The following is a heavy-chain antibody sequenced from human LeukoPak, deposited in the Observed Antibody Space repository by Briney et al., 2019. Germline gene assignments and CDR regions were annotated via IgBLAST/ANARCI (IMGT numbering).Heavy chain of an antibody. V-gene: IGHV3-21*01. J-gene: IGHJ3*02. CDR1: GFTFSSYW. D-gene: IGHD2-15*01. CDR3: ARSPDIVVVVAATVAFDI. Sequence: PGGSLRLSCAASGFTFSSYWMHWVRQAPGKGLEWVSSISSSSSYIYYADSVKGRFTISRDNAKNSLYLQMNSLRAEDTAVYYCARSPDIVVVVAATVAFDIWGQGTMVTVSS. CDR2: ISSSSSYI.